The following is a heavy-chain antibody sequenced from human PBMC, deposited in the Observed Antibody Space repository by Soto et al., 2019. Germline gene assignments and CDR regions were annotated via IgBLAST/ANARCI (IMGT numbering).Heavy chain of an antibody. CDR1: GYTFNTYG. D-gene: IGHD1-1*01. CDR3: ARDDSWNGWFDP. CDR2: INPNSGGT. Sequence: GASVKVSCKASGYTFNTYGINWVRQAPGQGLEWMGWINPNSGGTNYAQKFQGWVTMTRDTSISTAYMELRSLRSDDTAVYCCARDDSWNGWFDPWGQGTLVTVSS. V-gene: IGHV1-2*04. J-gene: IGHJ5*02.